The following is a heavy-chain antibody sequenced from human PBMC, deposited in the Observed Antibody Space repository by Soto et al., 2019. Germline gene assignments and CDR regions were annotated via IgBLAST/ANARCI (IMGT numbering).Heavy chain of an antibody. CDR3: IKDLWVGPPASSDAFDL. Sequence: GGSLRLSCAASGFTFTNYAMSWVRQAPGKGLEWVSSVTGSGDGTYYADSVKGRFSISRDDDKKTVYLQMNSLTAGDTAVYHCIKDLWVGPPASSDAFDLWGRGTTVTVSS. CDR1: GFTFTNYA. J-gene: IGHJ3*01. V-gene: IGHV3-23*01. D-gene: IGHD1-26*01. CDR2: VTGSGDGT.